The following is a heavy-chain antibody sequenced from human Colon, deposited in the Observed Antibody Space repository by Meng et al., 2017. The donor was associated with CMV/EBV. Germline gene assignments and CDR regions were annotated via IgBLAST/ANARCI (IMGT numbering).Heavy chain of an antibody. CDR3: ARGWSKGGPQIDLSHYPYYYYYFGMDV. D-gene: IGHD4-11*01. Sequence: GSLRLSCTVYGVSLSDYYWSWIRQAPGKGREWIGEIDPRGDTNYSPSLKRRLTMSVDTSKHQFSLKMTSVTAADTAVYYCARGWSKGGPQIDLSHYPYYYYYFGMDVWGQGTTVTVSS. J-gene: IGHJ6*02. V-gene: IGHV4-34*01. CDR1: GVSLSDYY. CDR2: IDPRGDT.